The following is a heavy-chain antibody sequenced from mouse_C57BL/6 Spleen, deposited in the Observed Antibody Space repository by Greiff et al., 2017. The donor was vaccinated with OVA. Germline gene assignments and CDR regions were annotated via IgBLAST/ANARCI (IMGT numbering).Heavy chain of an antibody. CDR1: GYTFTSYW. J-gene: IGHJ2*01. D-gene: IGHD1-1*01. CDR2: IYPGSGST. CDR3: ARKVSYYYGSSLDY. V-gene: IGHV1-55*01. Sequence: VQLQQPGAELVKPGASVKMSCKASGYTFTSYWITWVKQRPGQGLEWIGDIYPGSGSTNYNEKFKSKATLTVDTSSSTAYMQLSSLTSEDSAVYYCARKVSYYYGSSLDYWGQGTTLTVSS.